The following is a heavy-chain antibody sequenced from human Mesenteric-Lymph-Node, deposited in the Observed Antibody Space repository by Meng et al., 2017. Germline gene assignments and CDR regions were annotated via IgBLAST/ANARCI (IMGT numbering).Heavy chain of an antibody. CDR3: ARLWFGERPPDY. CDR2: IHYSGST. CDR1: GGSFSSNTYY. Sequence: QLQLQESGPGLVKPSETLSLTCTVSGGSFSSNTYYWDWIRQPPGKGLEWIGSIHYSGSTYNSPSLKSRVATSVDTSKNEFSLKLSSVTAADTAVYYCARLWFGERPPDYWGQGTLVTVSS. V-gene: IGHV4-39*01. D-gene: IGHD3-10*01. J-gene: IGHJ4*02.